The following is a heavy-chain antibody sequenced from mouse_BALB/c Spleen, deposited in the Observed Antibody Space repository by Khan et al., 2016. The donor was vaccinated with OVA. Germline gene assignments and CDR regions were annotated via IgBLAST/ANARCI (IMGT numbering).Heavy chain of an antibody. CDR3: TRTGYGNPFAY. CDR1: GYTFTSYY. J-gene: IGHJ3*01. D-gene: IGHD2-1*01. CDR2: IFPSNVDT. V-gene: IGHV1S81*02. Sequence: QVQLKESGAELVKPGASVKLSCKASGYTFTSYYMYWVKQRPGQGLEWIGGIFPSNVDTFFSEKFKSKATLTVDRSSSTAYMQLSSLTSEDSAVYYCTRTGYGNPFAYWGQGTLVTVSA.